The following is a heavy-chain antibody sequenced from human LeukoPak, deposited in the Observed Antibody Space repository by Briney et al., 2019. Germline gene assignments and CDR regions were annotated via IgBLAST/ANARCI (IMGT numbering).Heavy chain of an antibody. CDR1: GYTFTGYY. D-gene: IGHD4-17*01. V-gene: IGHV1-2*02. CDR2: INPNSGGT. J-gene: IGHJ3*02. Sequence: ASVKVSCKASGYTFTGYYMHWVRQAPGQGLEWMGWINPNSGGTNYAQKFQGRVTMTRDTSISTAYMELSRLRSDDTAVYYCAREIDDYGDRLDAFDIWGQGTMDGVSS. CDR3: AREIDDYGDRLDAFDI.